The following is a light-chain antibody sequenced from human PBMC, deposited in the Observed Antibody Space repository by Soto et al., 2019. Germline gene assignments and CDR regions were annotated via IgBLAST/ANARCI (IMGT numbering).Light chain of an antibody. V-gene: IGKV3-11*01. CDR1: QSVSSY. CDR3: QQRSNWPSIT. CDR2: DAS. J-gene: IGKJ5*01. Sequence: EIVLTQSPATLSLSPGERATLSCRASQSVSSYLACYQQKPGKAPRLLIYDASNRATGIPARFSGSGSGTDFTLTISSLEHDDFAVYSCQQRSNWPSITFGQGTRLEIK.